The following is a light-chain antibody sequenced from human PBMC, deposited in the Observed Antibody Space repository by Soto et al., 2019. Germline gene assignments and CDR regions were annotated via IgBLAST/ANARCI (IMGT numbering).Light chain of an antibody. CDR2: GAS. J-gene: IGKJ1*01. CDR1: QSVSSSY. CDR3: QQYGYSFRA. Sequence: EILLTQSPGTVSLSQGERATISCWASQSVSSSYLSWYQLKPGQAPRLLIYGASSRATGIPDRFSGSGSGTDFTLTISRLEPEDFAVYYCQQYGYSFRAFGQGTKVEL. V-gene: IGKV3-20*01.